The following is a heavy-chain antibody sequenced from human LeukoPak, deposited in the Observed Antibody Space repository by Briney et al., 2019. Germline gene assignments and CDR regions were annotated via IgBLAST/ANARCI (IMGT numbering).Heavy chain of an antibody. V-gene: IGHV3-30*02. Sequence: GGSLRLSCAASGFTFSSYGMHWVRQAPGKGLEWVAFIRYDGSNKYYADSVKGRFTISRDNSKNTLYLQMNSLRAEDTAVYYCANLVTRQIPFDYWGQGTLVTVSS. J-gene: IGHJ4*02. CDR1: GFTFSSYG. D-gene: IGHD2-21*02. CDR3: ANLVTRQIPFDY. CDR2: IRYDGSNK.